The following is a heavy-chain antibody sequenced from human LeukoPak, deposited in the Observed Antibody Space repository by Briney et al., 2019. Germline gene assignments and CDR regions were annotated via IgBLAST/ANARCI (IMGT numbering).Heavy chain of an antibody. D-gene: IGHD2-15*01. CDR1: GFTFSSYA. V-gene: IGHV3-23*01. J-gene: IGHJ3*02. CDR3: AKESVVVVAAPDAFDI. Sequence: GGSLRLSCAASGFTFSSYAMSWVRQAPGKGLEWVSAISGSGGSTYYADSVKGRFTISRDNSKNALYLQMNSLRAEDTAVYYCAKESVVVVAAPDAFDIWGQGTMVTVSS. CDR2: ISGSGGST.